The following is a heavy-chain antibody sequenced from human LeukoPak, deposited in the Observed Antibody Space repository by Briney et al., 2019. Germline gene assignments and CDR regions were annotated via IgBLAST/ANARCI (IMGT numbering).Heavy chain of an antibody. CDR1: GITLSNYG. CDR3: ARLRLRGSTQVLYGMDV. J-gene: IGHJ6*02. D-gene: IGHD2-2*01. V-gene: IGHV3-23*01. Sequence: GGSLRLSCAVSGITLSNYGMSWVRQAPGKGLEWVAGLSGSGGGTNYADSVQGRFTISRDNSKNTLYLQMNSLRAEDTAVYYCARLRLRGSTQVLYGMDVWGQGTTVTVSS. CDR2: LSGSGGGT.